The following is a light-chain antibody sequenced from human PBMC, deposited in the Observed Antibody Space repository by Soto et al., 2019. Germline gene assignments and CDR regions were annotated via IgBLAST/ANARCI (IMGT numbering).Light chain of an antibody. CDR3: AAWDDSLKGV. J-gene: IGLJ2*01. CDR2: SDN. V-gene: IGLV1-44*01. Sequence: QSVLTQPPSASGTPGQRVTISCSGSSSNIGSNTVNWYQQLPGTAPKLLIYSDNKRPSGVPDRFSGSKSGNSASLAISGLQSEDEADYYCAAWDDSLKGVFGGGTQLTVL. CDR1: SSNIGSNT.